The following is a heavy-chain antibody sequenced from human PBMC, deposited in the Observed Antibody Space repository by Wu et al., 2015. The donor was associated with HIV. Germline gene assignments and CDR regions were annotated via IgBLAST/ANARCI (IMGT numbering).Heavy chain of an antibody. CDR3: ARNVPLLGQV. J-gene: IGHJ4*02. CDR2: IIPMFGRP. D-gene: IGHD2-15*01. CDR1: GYTINSFA. Sequence: QVQLVQSGAEVKKPGASVKVSCQASGYTINSFAVSWVRQVPGQGLEWLGGIIPMFGRPNYSNKLEHRLTITVDESSATVYLELRGLKSGDTAFYFCARNVPLLGQVWGQGTLITVSS. V-gene: IGHV1-69*13.